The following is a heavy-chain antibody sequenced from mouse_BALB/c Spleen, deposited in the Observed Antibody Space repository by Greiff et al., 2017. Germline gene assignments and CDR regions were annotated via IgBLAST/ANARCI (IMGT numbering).Heavy chain of an antibody. J-gene: IGHJ4*01. D-gene: IGHD2-3*01. V-gene: IGHV1-20*02. CDR2: INPYNGDT. CDR1: GYSFTGYF. CDR3: AREEYDGYYDYAMDY. Sequence: DVQLQESGPELVKPGASVKISCKASGYSFTGYFMNWVMQSHGKSLEWIGRINPYNGDTFYNQKFKGKATLTVDKSSSTAHMELRSLASEDSAVYYCAREEYDGYYDYAMDYWGQGTSVTVSS.